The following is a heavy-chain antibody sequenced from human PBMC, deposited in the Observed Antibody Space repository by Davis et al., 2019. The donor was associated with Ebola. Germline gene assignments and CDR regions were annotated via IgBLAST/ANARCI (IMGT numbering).Heavy chain of an antibody. V-gene: IGHV3-30-3*01. CDR3: ARETVPNTAMALYGMDV. CDR1: GFTFSSYA. J-gene: IGHJ6*04. CDR2: ISYDGSNK. Sequence: GESLKISCAASGFTFSSYAMHWVRQAPGKGLEWVAVISYDGSNKYYADSVKGRFTISRDNSKNTLDLQMNSLRAEDTAVYYCARETVPNTAMALYGMDVWGKGTTVTVSS. D-gene: IGHD5-18*01.